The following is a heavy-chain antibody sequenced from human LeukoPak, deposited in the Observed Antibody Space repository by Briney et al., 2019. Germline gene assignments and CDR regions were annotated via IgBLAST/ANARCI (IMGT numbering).Heavy chain of an antibody. D-gene: IGHD2-2*01. CDR3: ARPYCSSTSCTKSSGY. J-gene: IGHJ4*02. CDR2: IYPGDSGT. Sequence: GESLKISCKGSGYSFTSFWIGWVRQMPGKGLEWMGIIYPGDSGTRYSPSFQGQVTISADKSISTAYLQWSSLKASDTAMYYCARPYCSSTSCTKSSGYWGQGTLVTVSS. V-gene: IGHV5-51*01. CDR1: GYSFTSFW.